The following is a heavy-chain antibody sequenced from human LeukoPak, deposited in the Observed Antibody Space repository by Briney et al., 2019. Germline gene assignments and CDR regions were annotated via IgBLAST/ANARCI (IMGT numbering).Heavy chain of an antibody. Sequence: PGGSLRLSCAASGFTFSSYNMNWVRQAPGKGLEWVSSISSSSSYIYYADSVKGRFTISRDNAKNSLYLQMNSLRAEDTAVYYCARAPPQQWLVIEYYFDYWGQGTLVTVSS. CDR1: GFTFSSYN. CDR3: ARAPPQQWLVIEYYFDY. D-gene: IGHD6-19*01. J-gene: IGHJ4*02. V-gene: IGHV3-21*01. CDR2: ISSSSSYI.